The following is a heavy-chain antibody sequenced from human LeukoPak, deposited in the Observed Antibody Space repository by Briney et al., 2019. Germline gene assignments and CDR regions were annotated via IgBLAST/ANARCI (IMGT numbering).Heavy chain of an antibody. J-gene: IGHJ6*02. CDR1: GGSISSYY. CDR3: ARVERYTYGRYYYYGMDV. V-gene: IGHV4-59*01. D-gene: IGHD5-18*01. Sequence: SETLSLTCTVSGGSISSYYWTWIRQPPGKGLEWIGYISYSGSTNYNPSLKSRVTISVDTSKNQFSLKLTSVTAADTAVYYCARVERYTYGRYYYYGMDVWGQGTTVTVS. CDR2: ISYSGST.